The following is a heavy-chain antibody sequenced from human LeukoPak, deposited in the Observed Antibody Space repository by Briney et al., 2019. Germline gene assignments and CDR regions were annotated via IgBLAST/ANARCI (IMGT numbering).Heavy chain of an antibody. V-gene: IGHV3-23*01. CDR2: ISGSGGST. D-gene: IGHD3-10*01. J-gene: IGHJ4*02. CDR3: AKASYGSGSYYFDY. Sequence: GGSLRLSCAASGFTLSSYAMSWVRQAPGKGLEWVSAISGSGGSTYYADSVKGRFTISRDNSKNTLYLQMNSLRAEDTAVYYCAKASYGSGSYYFDYWGQGTLVTVSS. CDR1: GFTLSSYA.